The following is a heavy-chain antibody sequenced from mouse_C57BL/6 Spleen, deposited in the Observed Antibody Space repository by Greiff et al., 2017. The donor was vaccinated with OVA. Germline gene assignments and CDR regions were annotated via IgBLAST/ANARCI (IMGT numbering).Heavy chain of an antibody. Sequence: QVQLKESGPGLVAPSQSLSITCTVSGFSLTSYGVHWVRQPPGKGLEWLVVIWSDGSTTYNSALKSRLSISKDNSKSQVFLKMNSLQTDDTAMYYCARHGGYGSSYFYYAMDYWGQGTSVTVSS. J-gene: IGHJ4*01. V-gene: IGHV2-6-1*01. CDR3: ARHGGYGSSYFYYAMDY. CDR1: GFSLTSYG. CDR2: IWSDGST. D-gene: IGHD1-1*01.